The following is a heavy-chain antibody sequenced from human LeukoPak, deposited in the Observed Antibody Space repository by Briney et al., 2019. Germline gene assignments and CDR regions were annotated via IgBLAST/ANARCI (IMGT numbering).Heavy chain of an antibody. CDR2: IIPILGIA. D-gene: IGHD3-10*01. CDR3: ARDEQSYYGSGSPTP. CDR1: GGTFSSYA. J-gene: IGHJ5*02. Sequence: SVKVSCKVSGGTFSSYAISWVRQAPGQGLEWMGRIIPILGIANYAQKFQGRVTITADKSTSTAYMELSSLRSEDTAVYYCARDEQSYYGSGSPTPWGQGTLVTVSS. V-gene: IGHV1-69*04.